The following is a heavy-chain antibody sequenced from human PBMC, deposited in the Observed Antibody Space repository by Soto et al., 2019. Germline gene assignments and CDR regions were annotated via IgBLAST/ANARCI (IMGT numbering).Heavy chain of an antibody. CDR2: ISGSGGST. J-gene: IGHJ6*03. D-gene: IGHD3-10*01. Sequence: GGSLRLSCAAPGFTFSSYAMSWVRQAPGKGLEWVSAISGSGGSTYYADSVKGRFTISRDNSKNTLYLQMNSLRAEDTAVYYCAKDFLYGSGSYYSQRYYYMDVWGKGTTVTVSS. CDR1: GFTFSSYA. V-gene: IGHV3-23*01. CDR3: AKDFLYGSGSYYSQRYYYMDV.